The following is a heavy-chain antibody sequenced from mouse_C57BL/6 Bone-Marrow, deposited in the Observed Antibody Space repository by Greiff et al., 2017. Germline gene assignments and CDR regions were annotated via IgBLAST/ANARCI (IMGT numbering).Heavy chain of an antibody. CDR1: GFTFSSYA. D-gene: IGHD2-3*01. Sequence: EVHLVESGGGLVKPGGSLKLSCAASGFTFSSYAMSWVRQTPEKRLEWVATISDGGSYTYYPDNVKGRFTISRDNAKNNLYLQMSHLKSEDTAMYYCARDKTIYEGSFDYWGQGTTLTVSS. CDR2: ISDGGSYT. J-gene: IGHJ2*01. CDR3: ARDKTIYEGSFDY. V-gene: IGHV5-4*01.